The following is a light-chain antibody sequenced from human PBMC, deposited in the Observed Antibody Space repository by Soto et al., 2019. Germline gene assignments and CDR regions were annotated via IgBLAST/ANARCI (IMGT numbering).Light chain of an antibody. V-gene: IGLV1-40*01. CDR2: GNS. CDR3: QSYASSLSGSV. Sequence: QAVLTQPPSVSGAPGQRVTIYCTGSSSNIAAGYDVHWYQQLPGTAPKLLINGNSNRPSGVPDRFSGSKSGTSASLAITGLQAEDEADYYCQSYASSLSGSVFGEGTKLTVL. J-gene: IGLJ2*01. CDR1: SSNIAAGYD.